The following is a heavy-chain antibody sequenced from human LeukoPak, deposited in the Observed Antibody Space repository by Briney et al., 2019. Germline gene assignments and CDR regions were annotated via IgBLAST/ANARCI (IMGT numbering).Heavy chain of an antibody. CDR3: ARHGEVPYGMDV. CDR2: ISSGRSTI. J-gene: IGHJ6*02. CDR1: GFTFSSFG. D-gene: IGHD2-21*01. Sequence: GGSLRLSCAASGFTFSSFGMNWVRQAPGKGLEWVSYISSGRSTIYVADSVTGRFTISRDNAKSSLYLQMNSLRAEDTAVYYCARHGEVPYGMDVWGQGTTVTVSS. V-gene: IGHV3-48*01.